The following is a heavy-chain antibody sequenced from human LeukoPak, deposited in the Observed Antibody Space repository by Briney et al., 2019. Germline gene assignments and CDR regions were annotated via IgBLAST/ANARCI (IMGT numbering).Heavy chain of an antibody. V-gene: IGHV3-23*01. CDR3: AKRGGLSFGEFDY. CDR2: FSGSGGGT. J-gene: IGHJ4*02. CDR1: GFTFSSYA. D-gene: IGHD3-10*01. Sequence: GGSLRLSCAASGFTFSSYAMSWVRQAPGKGLEWVSAFSGSGGGTYYADSVKGRFTISRDNSKNTLYLQMDSLRAEDTAVYYCAKRGGLSFGEFDYWGQGTLVTVSS.